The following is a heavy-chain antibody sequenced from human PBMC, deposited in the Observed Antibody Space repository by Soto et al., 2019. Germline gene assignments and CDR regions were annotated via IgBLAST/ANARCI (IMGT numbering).Heavy chain of an antibody. J-gene: IGHJ5*02. CDR1: GGSISSGDYY. CDR2: ISYRGST. D-gene: IGHD2-2*01. CDR3: ASLKIAVVPAAMAWCEP. Sequence: QLQLQESGPGLVKPSETLSLTCTVSGGSISSGDYYWGWIRQPPGKGLECIGSISYRGSTYYSPSTKSRVTRSVDTSKNPLSLSLYSVAPADTAVYYWASLKIAVVPAAMAWCEPWGQEPWSLSPQ. V-gene: IGHV4-39*02.